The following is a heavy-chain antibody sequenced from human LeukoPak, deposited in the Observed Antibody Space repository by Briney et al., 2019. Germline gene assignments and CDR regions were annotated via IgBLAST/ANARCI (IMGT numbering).Heavy chain of an antibody. CDR2: IYYNGAT. Sequence: PSETLSLTCTVSGGSISSSYYYWGWIRQPPGKGLEWLGSIYYNGATQYNPSLQSRVTMSIDTSKNQFSLKLSSVTAADTAVYYCARAPYNWNYRFDPWGQGTLVTVSS. D-gene: IGHD1-7*01. CDR1: GGSISSSYYY. V-gene: IGHV4-39*02. J-gene: IGHJ5*02. CDR3: ARAPYNWNYRFDP.